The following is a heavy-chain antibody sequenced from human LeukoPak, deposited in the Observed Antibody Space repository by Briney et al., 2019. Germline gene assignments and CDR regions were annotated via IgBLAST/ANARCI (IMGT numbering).Heavy chain of an antibody. CDR2: ISGSGGST. CDR3: AKGSGYSYGPLYGMDV. CDR1: GFTFSSYA. J-gene: IGHJ6*02. V-gene: IGHV3-23*01. Sequence: PGGSLRLSCAASGFTFSSYAMSWVRRAPGKGLEWVSAISGSGGSTYYADSVKGRFTISRDNSKNTLYLQMNSLRAEDTAVYYCAKGSGYSYGPLYGMDVWGQGTTVTVSS. D-gene: IGHD5-18*01.